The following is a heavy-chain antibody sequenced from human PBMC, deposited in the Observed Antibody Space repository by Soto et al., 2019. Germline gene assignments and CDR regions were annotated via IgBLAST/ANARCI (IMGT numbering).Heavy chain of an antibody. CDR2: IYYSGST. V-gene: IGHV4-39*01. Sequence: QLQLQESGPGLVKPSETLSLTCTVSGGSISSSSYYWGWIRQPPGKGLEWIGSIYYSGSTYYNPSLKSRVTISVDTSKNQFSLKLSSVTAADTAVYYCARQNVWFGELYGMDVWGQGTTVTVSS. J-gene: IGHJ6*02. CDR1: GGSISSSSYY. CDR3: ARQNVWFGELYGMDV. D-gene: IGHD3-10*01.